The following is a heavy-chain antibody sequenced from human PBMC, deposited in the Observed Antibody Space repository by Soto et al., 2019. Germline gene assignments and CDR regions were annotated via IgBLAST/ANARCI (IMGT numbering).Heavy chain of an antibody. Sequence: QVQLQESGPGLVKPSETLSLTCTVSGGTISRYYWSWIRQPPGKGLEWIGYMYNTGSTVYNPSFKSRVTLSVDTSKNQFSLKLNSVTAADTAVYYCARDLWGYCGTACYPLDVWGQGTTVTVSS. D-gene: IGHD2-21*02. CDR1: GGTISRYY. CDR3: ARDLWGYCGTACYPLDV. J-gene: IGHJ6*02. CDR2: MYNTGST. V-gene: IGHV4-59*01.